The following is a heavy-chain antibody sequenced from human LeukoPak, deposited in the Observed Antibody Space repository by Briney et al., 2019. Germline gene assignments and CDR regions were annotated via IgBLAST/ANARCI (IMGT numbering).Heavy chain of an antibody. CDR1: GFTFSSYA. Sequence: GGSLRLSCAVSGFTFSSYAMSWVRQAPGKGLEWVSAISGSGGSTYYADSVKGRFTISRDNSKNTLYLQMNSLRAEDTAVYYCAKCLGDGGNYYFDYWGQGTLVTVSS. CDR2: ISGSGGST. V-gene: IGHV3-23*01. J-gene: IGHJ4*02. D-gene: IGHD4-23*01. CDR3: AKCLGDGGNYYFDY.